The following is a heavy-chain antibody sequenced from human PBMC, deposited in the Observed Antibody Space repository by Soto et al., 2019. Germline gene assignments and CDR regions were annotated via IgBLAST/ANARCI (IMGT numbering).Heavy chain of an antibody. D-gene: IGHD1-26*01. J-gene: IGHJ6*02. Sequence: GASVKVSCKASGGTFSSYAISWVRQAPGQGLEWMGGIIPIFGTANYAQKFQGRVTITADKSTSTAYMELSSLRSEDTAVYYCARIKWGLNYYNGMDVWGQGTTVTVSS. CDR2: IIPIFGTA. CDR3: ARIKWGLNYYNGMDV. CDR1: GGTFSSYA. V-gene: IGHV1-69*06.